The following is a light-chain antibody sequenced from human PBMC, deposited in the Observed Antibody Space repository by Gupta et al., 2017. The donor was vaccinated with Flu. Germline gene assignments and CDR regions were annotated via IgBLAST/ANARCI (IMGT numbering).Light chain of an antibody. V-gene: IGLV3-27*01. CDR2: NDS. J-gene: IGLJ3*02. CDR3: YSAADNNLV. CDR1: VMAKKY. Sequence: SYDLTQPSSVSLSPAPTARITCSGDVMAKKYARWYQQKPGQVPVLVIYNDSARPSAIPERFSGSSSGTTVTLTIGGAQVEDEADYYCYSAADNNLVFGGGTKLTVL.